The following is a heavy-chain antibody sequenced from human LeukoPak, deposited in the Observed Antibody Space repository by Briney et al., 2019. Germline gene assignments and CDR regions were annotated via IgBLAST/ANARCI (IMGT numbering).Heavy chain of an antibody. V-gene: IGHV3-21*01. CDR3: AKDGGTVCHVINYSFDS. J-gene: IGHJ4*02. CDR1: GFTFSSYS. Sequence: GGSLRLSCAASGFTFSSYSMNWVRQAPGKGLEWVSSITSSSSYIYHADSMKGRFTISRDNAKNSLYLQMNNLRTEDTAVYYCAKDGGTVCHVINYSFDSWGQGALVTVSS. D-gene: IGHD1-1*01. CDR2: ITSSSSYI.